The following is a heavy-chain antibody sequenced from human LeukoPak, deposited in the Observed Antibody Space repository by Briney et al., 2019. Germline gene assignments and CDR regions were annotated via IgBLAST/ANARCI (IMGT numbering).Heavy chain of an antibody. CDR3: ARAIVVVPAANDAFDI. CDR1: GGSISSGSYY. CDR2: IYTSGST. V-gene: IGHV4-61*02. J-gene: IGHJ3*02. D-gene: IGHD2-2*01. Sequence: PLSLTCTVSGGSISSGSYYWSWIRQPAGKGLEWIGRIYTSGSTNYNPSLKSRVTISVDTSKNQFSLKLSSVTAADTAVYYCARAIVVVPAANDAFDIWGQGTMVTVSS.